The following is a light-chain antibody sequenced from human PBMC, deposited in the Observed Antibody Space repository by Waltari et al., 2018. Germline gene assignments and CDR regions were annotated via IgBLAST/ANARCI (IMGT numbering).Light chain of an antibody. Sequence: DIQMTQSPSTLSASVGTRVTITCLANQSISSWVAWYQQKPGKAPKLLIHKASRLERAVPSRFSGSGSGTDFTLTISSLQPDDVATYYGQQYNSDCRTFGQGTKVEIK. CDR2: KAS. V-gene: IGKV1-5*03. J-gene: IGKJ1*01. CDR1: QSISSW. CDR3: QQYNSDCRT.